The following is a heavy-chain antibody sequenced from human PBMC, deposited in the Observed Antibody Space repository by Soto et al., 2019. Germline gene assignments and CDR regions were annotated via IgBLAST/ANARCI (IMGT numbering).Heavy chain of an antibody. CDR2: LYWDDDK. CDR1: GFSLTTSGVG. CDR3: AHRVLRAVFGLVTTTAIYFDF. J-gene: IGHJ4*02. V-gene: IGHV2-5*02. Sequence: QITLNESGPPVVRPTETLTLTCRVSGFSLTTSGVGVGWIRQSPGKAPEWLALLYWDDDKRYSASLKSRLPITKDTSKTQVVLTVSDLDPTDTATYYCAHRVLRAVFGLVTTTAIYFDFWGQGTPVAASS. D-gene: IGHD3-3*01.